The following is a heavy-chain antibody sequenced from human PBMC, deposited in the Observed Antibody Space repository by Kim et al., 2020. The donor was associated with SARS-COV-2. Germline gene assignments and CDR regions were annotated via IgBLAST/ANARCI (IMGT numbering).Heavy chain of an antibody. CDR2: LWYDGSNK. CDR3: ARGYCGTATCYTGGTYFDH. CDR1: GFTFSTYG. J-gene: IGHJ4*02. D-gene: IGHD2-2*02. Sequence: GGSLRLSCAASGFTFSTYGMHWVRQAPGKGLEWVATLWYDGSNKYYPDSVKGRFTVSRDNSKNTLYLQVNSLRAEDTAVYYCARGYCGTATCYTGGTYFDHWGRGTVVTVSS. V-gene: IGHV3-33*01.